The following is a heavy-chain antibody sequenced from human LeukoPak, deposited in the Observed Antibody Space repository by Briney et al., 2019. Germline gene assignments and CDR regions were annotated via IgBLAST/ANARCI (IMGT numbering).Heavy chain of an antibody. V-gene: IGHV3-30*03. Sequence: GGSLRLSCAASGFTFSSYGMHWVRQAPGKGLEWVAVISYDGSNKYYADSVKGRFTISRDNSKNTLYLQMNSLRPEDTAVYYYAMDAANLLYYFDHRGQGALVTVSS. J-gene: IGHJ4*02. D-gene: IGHD2-15*01. CDR2: ISYDGSNK. CDR1: GFTFSSYG. CDR3: AMDAANLLYYFDH.